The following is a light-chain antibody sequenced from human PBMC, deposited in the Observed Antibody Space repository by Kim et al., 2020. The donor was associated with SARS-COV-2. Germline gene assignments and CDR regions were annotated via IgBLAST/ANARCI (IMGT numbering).Light chain of an antibody. CDR3: AAWDDSLNVVV. Sequence: GQRVTIACSGSSSNMGSNTVNWYQQLPGTAPKLLIYSNNQRPSGVPYRFSGSKSGTSASLAISGLQSEDEADYYCAAWDDSLNVVVFGGGTKLTVL. J-gene: IGLJ2*01. CDR2: SNN. CDR1: SSNMGSNT. V-gene: IGLV1-44*01.